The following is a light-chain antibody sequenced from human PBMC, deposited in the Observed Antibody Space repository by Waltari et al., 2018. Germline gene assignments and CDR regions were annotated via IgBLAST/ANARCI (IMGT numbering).Light chain of an antibody. J-gene: IGKJ4*01. CDR1: QGISSY. Sequence: DIQLTLSPSFLSASVGDRVTITCRASQGISSYLVWYQQKPGKAPKVLISAASTLQTGVPSRFSGSGSGTEFTLTISSLQPEDFATYYCQQVNGYPLTFGGGTKVEIK. CDR3: QQVNGYPLT. CDR2: AAS. V-gene: IGKV1-9*01.